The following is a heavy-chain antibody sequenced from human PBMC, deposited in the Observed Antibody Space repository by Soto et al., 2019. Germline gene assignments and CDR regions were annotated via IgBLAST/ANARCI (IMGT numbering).Heavy chain of an antibody. V-gene: IGHV3-66*01. J-gene: IGHJ6*02. Sequence: EVQLVESGGTLVQPGGSLRLSCAASGFDASVNYMAWVRQAPGKGLEWVSTINAGGNTFYADSVKGSFTISRDDSTNTLSLQMNSLRVEDTAMFYCVRENYYYGMDVWGQGTAVTVSS. CDR2: INAGGNT. CDR1: GFDASVNY. CDR3: VRENYYYGMDV.